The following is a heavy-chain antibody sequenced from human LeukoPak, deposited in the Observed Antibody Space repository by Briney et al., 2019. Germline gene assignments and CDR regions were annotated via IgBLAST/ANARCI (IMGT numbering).Heavy chain of an antibody. Sequence: SDPTLVKPSETLSLTCTVSGGSMTTHHWNWIRQTPGKGLEWIGYVFDSGRTKENPRLKSRVTLSADTSKNQLSLRLSSVTAADTAVYYCARGNPPPPSIAAAGTRYSSGRSRNYGMDVWGQGTTVTVSS. D-gene: IGHD6-13*01. CDR3: ARGNPPPPSIAAAGTRYSSGRSRNYGMDV. CDR2: VFDSGRT. J-gene: IGHJ6*02. V-gene: IGHV4-59*11. CDR1: GGSMTTHH.